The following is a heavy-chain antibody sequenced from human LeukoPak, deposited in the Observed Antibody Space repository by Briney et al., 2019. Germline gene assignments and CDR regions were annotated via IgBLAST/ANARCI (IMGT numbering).Heavy chain of an antibody. CDR2: IYYSGST. V-gene: IGHV4-59*01. J-gene: IGHJ4*02. CDR1: GGSISSYY. Sequence: SETLSLTCTVSGGSISSYYWSWIRQPPGKGLEWIGYIYYSGSTNYNPSLKSRVTISVDTSKNQFSLKLSSVTAADTAVYYCARGLIMAVAGRGEFHYWGQGTLVTVSS. CDR3: ARGLIMAVAGRGEFHY. D-gene: IGHD6-13*01.